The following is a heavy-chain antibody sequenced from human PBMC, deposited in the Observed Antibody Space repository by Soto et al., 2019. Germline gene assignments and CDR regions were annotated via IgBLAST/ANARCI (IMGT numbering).Heavy chain of an antibody. CDR3: ARHLAGWGRLG. D-gene: IGHD3-16*01. CDR1: GGSISSYY. CDR2: IYYSGST. Sequence: SETLSLTCTVSGGSISSYYWSWIRQPPGKGLEWIGYIYYSGSTNYNPSLKSRVTISVDTSKNQFSLKLSSVTAADTAVYYCARHLAGWGRLGWGQGTLVTVS. J-gene: IGHJ4*02. V-gene: IGHV4-59*08.